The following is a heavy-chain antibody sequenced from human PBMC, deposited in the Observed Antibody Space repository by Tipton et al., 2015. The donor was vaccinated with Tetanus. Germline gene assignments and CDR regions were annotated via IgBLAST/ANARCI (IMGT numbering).Heavy chain of an antibody. D-gene: IGHD1-14*01. J-gene: IGHJ4*02. Sequence: SLRLSCTASGFTFSDYYMSWIRQTPGKGLEWVSYISTNGGTIYYADSVKGRFTISRDNAKNSLYLQMYSLRAEDSAVHYCARGQRYFPYWGQGTLVTVSS. V-gene: IGHV3-11*01. CDR3: ARGQRYFPY. CDR2: ISTNGGTI. CDR1: GFTFSDYY.